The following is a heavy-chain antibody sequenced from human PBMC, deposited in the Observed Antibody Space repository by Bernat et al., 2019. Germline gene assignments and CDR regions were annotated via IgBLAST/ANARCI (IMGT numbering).Heavy chain of an antibody. D-gene: IGHD3-9*01. V-gene: IGHV3-49*05. Sequence: EVQLVESGGGLVKPGRSLRLSCTASGFTFGDYAMSWFRQAPGKGLEWVGFIRSKAYGGTTEYAASVKGRFTISRDDSKSIAYLQMNSLKTEDTAVYYCTRDGYYDILTDYYSPPDYWGQGTLVTVSS. J-gene: IGHJ4*02. CDR3: TRDGYYDILTDYYSPPDY. CDR1: GFTFGDYA. CDR2: IRSKAYGGTT.